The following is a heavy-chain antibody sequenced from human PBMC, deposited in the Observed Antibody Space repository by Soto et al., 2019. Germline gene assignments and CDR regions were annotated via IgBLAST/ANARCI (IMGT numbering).Heavy chain of an antibody. CDR3: ARGYYGSGSYKYYFDY. CDR2: MNPNSGNT. CDR1: GYTFTSYD. V-gene: IGHV1-8*01. Sequence: VSVKVSCKASGYTFTSYDINWVRQATGQGLEWMGWMNPNSGNTGYAQKFQGRVTMTRNTSISTAYMELSSLRSEDTAVYYCARGYYGSGSYKYYFDYWGRGTLVTVAS. D-gene: IGHD3-10*01. J-gene: IGHJ4*02.